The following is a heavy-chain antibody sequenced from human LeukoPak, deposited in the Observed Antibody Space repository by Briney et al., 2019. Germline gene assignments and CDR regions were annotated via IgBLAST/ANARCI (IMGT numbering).Heavy chain of an antibody. CDR3: ARDPRYCSGGSCYHPQYYYYGMDV. D-gene: IGHD2-15*01. Sequence: GGSLRLSCAASGFTFSSYGMHWVRQAPGKGLEWVAVISYDGSNKYYAGSVKGRFTISRDNSKNTLYLQMNSLRAEDTAVYYCARDPRYCSGGSCYHPQYYYYGMDVWGQGTTVTVSS. CDR2: ISYDGSNK. CDR1: GFTFSSYG. V-gene: IGHV3-30*03. J-gene: IGHJ6*02.